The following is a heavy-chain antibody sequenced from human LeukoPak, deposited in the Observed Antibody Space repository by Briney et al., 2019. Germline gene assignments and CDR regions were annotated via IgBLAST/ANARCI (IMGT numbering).Heavy chain of an antibody. Sequence: KPSETLSLTCTVSGGSISSYYWSWIRQPAGKGLEWIGRIYTSGSTNYNPSLKSRVTISVDKSKNQFSLKLSSVTAADTAVYYCAREGVPTYDWNYRAAFDIWGQGTMVTVSS. J-gene: IGHJ3*02. V-gene: IGHV4-4*07. CDR2: IYTSGST. CDR1: GGSISSYY. CDR3: AREGVPTYDWNYRAAFDI. D-gene: IGHD1-7*01.